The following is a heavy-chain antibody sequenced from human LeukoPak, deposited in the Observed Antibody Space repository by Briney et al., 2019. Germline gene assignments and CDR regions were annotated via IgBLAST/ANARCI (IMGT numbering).Heavy chain of an antibody. Sequence: PGGSLRLSCAASGFTFTTYSMNWVRQAPGRGLEWISYISGSSSTIYYADSVKGRFTISRDNAKNSLFLQMNSLRDEDSAVYYCATNPSGAHYFDFWGQGSLVTVSS. CDR3: ATNPSGAHYFDF. CDR2: ISGSSSTI. J-gene: IGHJ4*02. D-gene: IGHD1-14*01. V-gene: IGHV3-48*02. CDR1: GFTFTTYS.